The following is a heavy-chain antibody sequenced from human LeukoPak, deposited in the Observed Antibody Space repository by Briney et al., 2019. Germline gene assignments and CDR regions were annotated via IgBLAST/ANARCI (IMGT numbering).Heavy chain of an antibody. D-gene: IGHD1-26*01. CDR1: GYTFTGYY. Sequence: ASVKVSCKASGYTFTGYYMHWVRQAAGQGLERMGEINPNSGDTKYAQKFQGRVTMTRDTSISTAYMELSRLRSDDTAVYSCARGLGGSGSYLLTFDYWGQGTLVTVSS. J-gene: IGHJ4*02. V-gene: IGHV1-2*02. CDR3: ARGLGGSGSYLLTFDY. CDR2: INPNSGDT.